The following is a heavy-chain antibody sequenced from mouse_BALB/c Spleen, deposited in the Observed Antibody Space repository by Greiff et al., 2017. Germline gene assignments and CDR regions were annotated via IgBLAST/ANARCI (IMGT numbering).Heavy chain of an antibody. J-gene: IGHJ3*01. V-gene: IGHV7-3*02. Sequence: EVQLVESGGGLVQPGGSLRLSCATSGFTFTDYYMSWVRQPPGKALEWLGFIRNKANGYTTEYIASVKGRFTISRDNSQSILYLQMNTLRAEDSATYYCARDTAWFAYWGQGTLVTVSA. CDR3: ARDTAWFAY. CDR1: GFTFTDYY. CDR2: IRNKANGYTT.